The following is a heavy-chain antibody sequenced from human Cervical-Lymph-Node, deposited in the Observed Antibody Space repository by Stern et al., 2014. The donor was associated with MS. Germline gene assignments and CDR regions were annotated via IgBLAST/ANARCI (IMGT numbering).Heavy chain of an antibody. J-gene: IGHJ4*02. D-gene: IGHD2-2*02. Sequence: VQLVQSGAEVKKPGQSLKISCKGSGYSFTNSWIGWVRQMPGKGLELMGIISPVDSETRYSPSFQGQVTISADKSINTAYVQWTSLEASDTAMYYCARQGCATTSCHTIDSWGQGTLITVSS. CDR3: ARQGCATTSCHTIDS. CDR1: GYSFTNSW. CDR2: ISPVDSET. V-gene: IGHV5-51*01.